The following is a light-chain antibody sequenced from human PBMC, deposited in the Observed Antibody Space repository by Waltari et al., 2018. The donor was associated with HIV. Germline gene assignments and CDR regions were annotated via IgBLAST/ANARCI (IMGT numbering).Light chain of an antibody. J-gene: IGLJ2*01. V-gene: IGLV2-8*01. CDR3: SSYAANNTFVI. CDR1: SNDVGGYDF. CDR2: EVT. Sequence: QSALTPPPSASGPPGQSVTISCTGTSNDVGGYDFVSWYQLRPGNVPKLIIYEVTKRPSGVAVRFSGSKSGNTASLTVSGLQNDDEADYYCSSYAANNTFVIFGGGTKLTVL.